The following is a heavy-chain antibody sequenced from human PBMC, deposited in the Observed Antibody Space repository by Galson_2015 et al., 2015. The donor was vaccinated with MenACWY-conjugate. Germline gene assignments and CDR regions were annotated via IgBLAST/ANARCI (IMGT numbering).Heavy chain of an antibody. V-gene: IGHV3-64*01. Sequence: SLRLSCAASGFTVSTYAMYWVRQAPGKGLEYVSAIGDNGGSTYYANSVRGRFIISRDNSKNTLYLQMGSLRAEDMAVYYCARAPGKVIYYYYGLDVWGQGTTVTVSS. D-gene: IGHD1-1*01. CDR2: IGDNGGST. CDR3: ARAPGKVIYYYYGLDV. CDR1: GFTVSTYA. J-gene: IGHJ6*02.